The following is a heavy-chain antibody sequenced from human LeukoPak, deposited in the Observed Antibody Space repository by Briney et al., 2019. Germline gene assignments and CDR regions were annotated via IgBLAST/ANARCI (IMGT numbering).Heavy chain of an antibody. CDR1: GGSISSYY. CDR3: ASSNRSTIFGINC. CDR2: IYYSGST. Sequence: SETLSLTCTVSGGSISSYYWSWIRQPPGKGLEWIGYIYYSGSTNYNASLKSRVTISVDTSKNQFSLKLSSVTAADTAVYYCASSNRSTIFGINCWGQGTLVTVSS. D-gene: IGHD3-3*01. V-gene: IGHV4-59*01. J-gene: IGHJ4*02.